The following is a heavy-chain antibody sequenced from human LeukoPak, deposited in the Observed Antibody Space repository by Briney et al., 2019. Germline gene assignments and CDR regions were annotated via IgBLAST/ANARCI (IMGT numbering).Heavy chain of an antibody. J-gene: IGHJ4*02. V-gene: IGHV3-7*04. CDR2: INQDGSEK. Sequence: AGTLRLSCAATGFTFSTYWMSWVRQVLGKGLVLVANINQDGSEKNYVDSVKCRFTISRDNVKNSLYLQMNSLRAEDTAVYSCATDLYYWGQGTLVTVSS. CDR1: GFTFSTYW. CDR3: ATDLYY. D-gene: IGHD2-15*01.